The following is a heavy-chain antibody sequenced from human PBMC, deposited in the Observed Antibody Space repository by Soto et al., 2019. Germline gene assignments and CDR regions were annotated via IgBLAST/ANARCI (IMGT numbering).Heavy chain of an antibody. CDR1: GGSISSYY. V-gene: IGHV4-59*01. CDR2: IYYSGST. Sequence: SETLSLTCTVSGGSISSYYWSWIRQPPGKGLEWIGYIYYSGSTNYNPSLKSRVTISVDTSKDQFSLKLSSVTAADTAVYYCARGYSSKLLDYWGQGTLVTVSS. CDR3: ARGYSSKLLDY. D-gene: IGHD6-13*01. J-gene: IGHJ4*02.